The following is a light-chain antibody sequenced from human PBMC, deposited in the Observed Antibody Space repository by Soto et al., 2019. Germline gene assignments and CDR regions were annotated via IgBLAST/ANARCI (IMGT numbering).Light chain of an antibody. Sequence: DLQMTQSPSSVSASVGDTVTITCRASQGVNTWLAWFQQKPGKAPKLLIYAASNLADGLPSRFSGSGSGTNFSLTISSLQPEDFATYYCQQADSFPRTFGQGTKVDIK. V-gene: IGKV1-12*01. CDR1: QGVNTW. CDR2: AAS. CDR3: QQADSFPRT. J-gene: IGKJ2*01.